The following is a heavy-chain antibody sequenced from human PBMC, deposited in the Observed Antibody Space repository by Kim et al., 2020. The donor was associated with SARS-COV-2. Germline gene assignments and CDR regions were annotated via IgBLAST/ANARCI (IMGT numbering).Heavy chain of an antibody. D-gene: IGHD2-21*02. V-gene: IGHV3-9*01. CDR3: AKADCTGDCYLIDY. J-gene: IGHJ4*02. CDR1: GFNFGSYD. CDR2: IKTNGGAI. Sequence: GRSLRLSCVASGFNFGSYDMHWVRQVPGKGLEWLSGIKTNGGAIGYADSVRGRFTVSRDNAKNSLSLQMNSLRPDDTAFYYCAKADCTGDCYLIDYWGQGTLVTVSS.